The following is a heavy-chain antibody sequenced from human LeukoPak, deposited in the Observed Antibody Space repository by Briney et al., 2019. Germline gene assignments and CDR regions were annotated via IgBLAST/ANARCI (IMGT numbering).Heavy chain of an antibody. CDR2: ISNDGTIK. V-gene: IGHV3-30*03. Sequence: GGSLRLSCAGSGFTFSTFGMPWVCQAPGKGREWVAVISNDGTIKYYSDSVTGRFTVSRDNSKNTVYLQMNSLRAEDTAVYYCAREWSGYSFDYWGQGALVAVSS. J-gene: IGHJ4*02. CDR1: GFTFSTFG. CDR3: AREWSGYSFDY. D-gene: IGHD5-18*01.